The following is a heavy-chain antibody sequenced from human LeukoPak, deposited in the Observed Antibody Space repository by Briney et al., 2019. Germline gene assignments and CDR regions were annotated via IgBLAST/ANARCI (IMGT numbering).Heavy chain of an antibody. D-gene: IGHD2-2*01. V-gene: IGHV5-51*01. J-gene: IGHJ5*02. Sequence: GESLKISCKVPGYSFTTYWIGWVRQMPGKGLEWMGIIYPGDSDTRYSPSFQGQVTISADKSISTAYLQWSSLKASDTAMYYCARHGGGYCRSTSCYLFDPWGQGTLVTVSS. CDR1: GYSFTTYW. CDR3: ARHGGGYCRSTSCYLFDP. CDR2: IYPGDSDT.